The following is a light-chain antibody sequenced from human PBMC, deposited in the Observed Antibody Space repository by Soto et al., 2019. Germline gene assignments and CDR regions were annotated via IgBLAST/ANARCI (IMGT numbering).Light chain of an antibody. Sequence: EIVLTQSPATLSLSPGERATLSCRASQSVSSNLAWYQQKPGQAPRLLIYGASTRATGIPARFSGSGSGTEFTLTISSLEPEDFGVYYCQQRHNWPITFGQGTRLEIK. CDR3: QQRHNWPIT. CDR1: QSVSSN. V-gene: IGKV3-11*01. CDR2: GAS. J-gene: IGKJ5*01.